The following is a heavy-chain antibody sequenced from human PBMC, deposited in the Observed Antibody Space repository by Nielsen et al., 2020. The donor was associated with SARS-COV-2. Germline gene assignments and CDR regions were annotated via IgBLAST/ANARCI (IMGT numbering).Heavy chain of an antibody. CDR1: GFTFDDYG. CDR3: AKLGASTPDY. CDR2: INWNSGSI. Sequence: GGSLRLSCAASGFTFDDYGMSWVRQAPGKGLEWVSGINWNSGSIGYADSVKGRFTISRDNAKNSLYLQMNSLRAEDTALYYCAKLGASTPDYWGQGTLVTVSS. D-gene: IGHD4-23*01. V-gene: IGHV3-20*04. J-gene: IGHJ4*02.